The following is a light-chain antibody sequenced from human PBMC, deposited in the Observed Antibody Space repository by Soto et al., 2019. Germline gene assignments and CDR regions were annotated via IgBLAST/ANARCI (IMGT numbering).Light chain of an antibody. CDR1: QSISSW. V-gene: IGKV1-5*01. Sequence: DIKMTQSPSTLSATAGDRVTITCRASQSISSWLAWYQHKPGKAPKLLIYGASNLDSGVPSRFSGSGSGTEFSLTISNLQPDDCATYYCQQYENYWTFGQGTKVDIK. CDR2: GAS. CDR3: QQYENYWT. J-gene: IGKJ1*01.